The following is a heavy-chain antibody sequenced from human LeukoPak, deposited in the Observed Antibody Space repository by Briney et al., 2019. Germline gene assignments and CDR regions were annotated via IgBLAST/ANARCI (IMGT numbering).Heavy chain of an antibody. CDR1: GYTFDSYG. V-gene: IGHV1-18*01. Sequence: ASVKVSCTASGYTFDSYGISWVRQAPGQGLEYMGWISAYDGNANYAQRLQGRVTLTTDTSTNTAYMDLRSLKSDDTAVYYCARAHPRVPAAKLADYWGQGTLVTVSS. D-gene: IGHD2-2*01. J-gene: IGHJ4*02. CDR3: ARAHPRVPAAKLADY. CDR2: ISAYDGNA.